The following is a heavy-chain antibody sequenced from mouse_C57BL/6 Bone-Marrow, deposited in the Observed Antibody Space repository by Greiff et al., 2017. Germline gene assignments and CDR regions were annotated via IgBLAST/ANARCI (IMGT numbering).Heavy chain of an antibody. J-gene: IGHJ1*03. V-gene: IGHV1-63*01. CDR1: GYTFTNYW. Sequence: QVQLKESGAGLVRPGHSVKMSCKAPGYTFTNYWLGWAKQRPGHGLEWIGDIYPGGGYTNYNEKFKGKATLTADKSSSTSEDSAIYYCARSLYYGYDGYFDVWGTGTTVTVSS. CDR3: ARSLYYGYDGYFDV. D-gene: IGHD2-2*01. CDR2: IYPGGGYT.